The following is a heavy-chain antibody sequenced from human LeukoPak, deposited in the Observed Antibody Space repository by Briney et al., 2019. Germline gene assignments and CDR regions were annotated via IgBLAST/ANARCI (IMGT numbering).Heavy chain of an antibody. CDR1: GGSFGGNY. Sequence: WGTLSLTFPVYGGSFGGNYWSWIRQPPGKGLEWIGEIHHSGSSNYNPSLKRRVTISVDTSKNQFSLKLSSVTAADTAVYYCASGGWVNLRAPFDYWGQGTLVTVST. D-gene: IGHD1-14*01. CDR3: ASGGWVNLRAPFDY. CDR2: IHHSGSS. V-gene: IGHV4-34*01. J-gene: IGHJ4*02.